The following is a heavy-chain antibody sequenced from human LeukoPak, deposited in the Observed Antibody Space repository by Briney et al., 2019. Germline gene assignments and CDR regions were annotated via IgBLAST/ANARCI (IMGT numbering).Heavy chain of an antibody. J-gene: IGHJ4*02. CDR2: ITSSGRYI. D-gene: IGHD1-26*01. V-gene: IGHV3-21*01. CDR3: ARDRGSYTLEY. Sequence: GGSLRLSCAASGFTFTNYNMDWVRQAPGKGLEWVSSITSSGRYIDYADSVKGRFTISRDYAKNSLYLQMNSLRAEDTAVYYCARDRGSYTLEYWGQGTLVTVSS. CDR1: GFTFTNYN.